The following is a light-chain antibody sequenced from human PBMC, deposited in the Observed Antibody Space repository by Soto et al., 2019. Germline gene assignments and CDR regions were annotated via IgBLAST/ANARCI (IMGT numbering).Light chain of an antibody. CDR2: DVS. Sequence: DIQMTQSPSTLSASVGDRVTITCQASQSISDSLAWYQQKPGKAPDLLISDVSDLETGVPSRFSGSGSGTGFTFTISSLQPEDFATYYCQQYESLPLTFGQGTRLEIK. V-gene: IGKV1-33*01. J-gene: IGKJ5*01. CDR1: QSISDS. CDR3: QQYESLPLT.